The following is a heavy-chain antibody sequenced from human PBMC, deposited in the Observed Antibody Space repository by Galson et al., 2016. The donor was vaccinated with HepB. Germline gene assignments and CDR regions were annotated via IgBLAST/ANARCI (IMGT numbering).Heavy chain of an antibody. CDR1: GGSFNAYY. V-gene: IGHV4-34*01. CDR3: ARVVVAATNWFDT. Sequence: SETLSLICGVSGGSFNAYYWSWIRQSPGKGLEWIGEINHSGFTKYNPSLKSRVTISVDTSKTQFSLKLTSMTAADTAVYYCARVVVAATNWFDTWGQGTLVTVSS. J-gene: IGHJ5*02. CDR2: INHSGFT. D-gene: IGHD2-15*01.